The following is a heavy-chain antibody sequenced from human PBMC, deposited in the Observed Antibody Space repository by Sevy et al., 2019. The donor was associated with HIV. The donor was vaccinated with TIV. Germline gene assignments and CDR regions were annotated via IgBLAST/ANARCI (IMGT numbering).Heavy chain of an antibody. CDR2: ISCSGSTI. Sequence: GGSLRLSCAASGFTFSDYYMSWIRQAPGKGLEWVSYISCSGSTIYYADSVKGRFTISRDNAKNSLYLQMNSLRAEDTAVYYCARDLVRGVITWFDPWGQGTLVTVSS. CDR3: ARDLVRGVITWFDP. V-gene: IGHV3-11*04. J-gene: IGHJ5*02. CDR1: GFTFSDYY. D-gene: IGHD3-10*01.